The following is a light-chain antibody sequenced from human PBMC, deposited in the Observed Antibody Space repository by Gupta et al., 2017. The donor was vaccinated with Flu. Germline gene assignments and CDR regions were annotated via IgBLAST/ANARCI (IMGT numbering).Light chain of an antibody. CDR3: RQALQTGIT. CDR2: LGS. CDR1: QSLLHSNGYNY. V-gene: IGKV2-28*01. Sequence: DIVMTQSPLSLPVTPGEPASISCRSSQSLLHSNGYNYLDWYLQKPGQSPQLLIYLGSNRASGVPDRFSGSGSGTDFTLKISRVEAEDVGVYYCRQALQTGITFGPGTKVDIK. J-gene: IGKJ3*01.